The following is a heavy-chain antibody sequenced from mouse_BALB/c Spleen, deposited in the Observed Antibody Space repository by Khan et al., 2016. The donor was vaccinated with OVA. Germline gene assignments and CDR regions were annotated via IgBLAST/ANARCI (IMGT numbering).Heavy chain of an antibody. CDR1: GYTFTNYG. V-gene: IGHV9-3-1*01. CDR2: TNTYTGKP. D-gene: IGHD1-3*01. J-gene: IGHJ4*01. Sequence: VQLQESGPELKKPGETVKISCKASGYTFTNYGMNWVKQAPGKGLKWMGWTNTYTGKPTYADDFKGRFAFSLETSASTAYLQINNIKNEDAATYFCAKVGFNGTMDDWGQGTSVTVSS. CDR3: AKVGFNGTMDD.